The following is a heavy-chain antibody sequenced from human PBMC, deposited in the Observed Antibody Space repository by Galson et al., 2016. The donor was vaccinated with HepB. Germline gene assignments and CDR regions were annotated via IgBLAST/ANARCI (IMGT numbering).Heavy chain of an antibody. J-gene: IGHJ4*02. D-gene: IGHD2-8*01. CDR2: INHSGST. CDR1: GGSLSGNY. V-gene: IGHV4-34*01. CDR3: AGVGYCTNGVCFGDY. Sequence: SETLSLTCAVYGGSLSGNYWSWIRQPPGKGLEWIGEINHSGSTNYNPSLKSRVTISVDTSKNQFSLKLSSVTAADTAVYYCAGVGYCTNGVCFGDYWGQGTLDTVSS.